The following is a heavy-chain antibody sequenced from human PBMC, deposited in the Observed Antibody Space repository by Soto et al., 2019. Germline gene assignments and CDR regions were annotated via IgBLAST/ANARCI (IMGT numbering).Heavy chain of an antibody. Sequence: ASVKVSCKASEYTFTGYYMHWVRQAPGQGLEWMGWINPNSGGTNYAQKFQGWVTMTRDTSISTAYMELSRLRSDDTAVYYCARNNRKEGARHFDYWGQGTLVTVSS. V-gene: IGHV1-2*04. CDR1: EYTFTGYY. CDR3: ARNNRKEGARHFDY. CDR2: INPNSGGT. J-gene: IGHJ4*02. D-gene: IGHD1-1*01.